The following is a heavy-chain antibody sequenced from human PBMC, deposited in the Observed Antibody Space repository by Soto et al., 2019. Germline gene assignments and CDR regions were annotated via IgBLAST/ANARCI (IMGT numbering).Heavy chain of an antibody. J-gene: IGHJ4*02. CDR2: INHSGST. Sequence: SETLSLTCAVYGGSFSPYYWTWIRQPPGKGLEWIGEINHSGSTNYNPSLKSRVTLSVDTSKNQFSLKLSSVTAADTAVYYCARVGEYSSSSGNYFDFWGQGTLVTVSS. D-gene: IGHD6-6*01. CDR1: GGSFSPYY. V-gene: IGHV4-34*01. CDR3: ARVGEYSSSSGNYFDF.